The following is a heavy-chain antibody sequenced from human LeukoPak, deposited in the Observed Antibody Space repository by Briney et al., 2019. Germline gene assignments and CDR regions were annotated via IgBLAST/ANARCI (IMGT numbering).Heavy chain of an antibody. CDR2: IYPGDSDS. CDR3: ARFSPGGWYYFDY. J-gene: IGHJ4*02. D-gene: IGHD6-19*01. Sequence: GESLKISCQGSGYIIATHWIAWVRQMPGKGLEWMGIIYPGDSDSRYSPSLQGQVTMSADKSISTAWLQWSSLKASDTAIYFCARFSPGGWYYFDYWGQGTLVTVSS. V-gene: IGHV5-51*01. CDR1: GYIIATHW.